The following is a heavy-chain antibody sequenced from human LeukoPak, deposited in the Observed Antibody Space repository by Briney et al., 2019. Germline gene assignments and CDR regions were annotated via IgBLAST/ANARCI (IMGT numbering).Heavy chain of an antibody. V-gene: IGHV1-46*01. D-gene: IGHD3-22*01. CDR3: ARDYYYYDSSGYYYIPYYFDY. Sequence: ASVKVSCKASGYTFTSYYMHWVRQAPGQGLEWMGIINPSGGSTSYAQKFQGRVTMTRDTSTSTVYMELSRLRSDDTAVYYCARDYYYYDSSGYYYIPYYFDYWGQGTLVTVSS. CDR1: GYTFTSYY. J-gene: IGHJ4*02. CDR2: INPSGGST.